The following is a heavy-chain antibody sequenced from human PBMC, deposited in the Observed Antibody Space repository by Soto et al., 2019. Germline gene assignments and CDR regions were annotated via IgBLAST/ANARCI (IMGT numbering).Heavy chain of an antibody. D-gene: IGHD1-26*01. Sequence: EVQLVQSGAEVKKPGESLKISCQGSGYSFTSYWIGWVRQMSGKGLEWMGIIYPGDSDARYSPSFQGQVIFSADKSTSTAYLQWSSLKASDTAMYYCARYHRVGGTARYNSYGMDVWGQGTTVTVSS. CDR3: ARYHRVGGTARYNSYGMDV. J-gene: IGHJ6*02. CDR1: GYSFTSYW. CDR2: IYPGDSDA. V-gene: IGHV5-51*03.